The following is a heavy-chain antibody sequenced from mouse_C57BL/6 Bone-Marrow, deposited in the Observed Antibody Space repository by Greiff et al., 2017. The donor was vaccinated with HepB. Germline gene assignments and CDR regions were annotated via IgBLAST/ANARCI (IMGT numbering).Heavy chain of an antibody. J-gene: IGHJ3*01. D-gene: IGHD1-1*01. Sequence: VKLQESGPGLVAPSQSLSITCTVSGFSLTSYGVDWVRQSPGKGLEWLGVIWGVGSTNYNSALKSRLSISKDNSKSQVFLKMNSLQTDDTAMYYCASADYYYGSPFAYWGQGTLVTVSA. CDR3: ASADYYYGSPFAY. CDR1: GFSLTSYG. V-gene: IGHV2-6*01. CDR2: IWGVGST.